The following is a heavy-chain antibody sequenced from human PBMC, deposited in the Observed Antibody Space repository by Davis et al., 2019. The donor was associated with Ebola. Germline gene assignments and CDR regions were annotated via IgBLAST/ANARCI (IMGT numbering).Heavy chain of an antibody. V-gene: IGHV3-53*01. Sequence: GGSLRLSCAASGFTFDDYAMHWVRQAPGKGLEWVSMIYSGGSIYYAESVRGRFTIPRDYSRNTLFLQMDSLRGEDTAMYYCARVGKSFDVFEIWGQGAMVTVSS. CDR1: GFTFDDYA. CDR3: ARVGKSFDVFEI. J-gene: IGHJ3*02. CDR2: IYSGGSI. D-gene: IGHD3-16*01.